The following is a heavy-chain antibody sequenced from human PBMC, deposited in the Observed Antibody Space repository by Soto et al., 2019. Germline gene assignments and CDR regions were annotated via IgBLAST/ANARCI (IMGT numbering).Heavy chain of an antibody. Sequence: GGSLRLSCAASGFTVSSNYMSWVRQAPGKGLEWVSTIYRDGTAYYADSVKGRFTISRDNSKNTLYLQMNSLRAEDTAVYYCARAPSYSSGWYPLDDWGQGTLVTVSS. D-gene: IGHD6-19*01. CDR2: IYRDGTA. J-gene: IGHJ4*02. V-gene: IGHV3-66*01. CDR1: GFTVSSNY. CDR3: ARAPSYSSGWYPLDD.